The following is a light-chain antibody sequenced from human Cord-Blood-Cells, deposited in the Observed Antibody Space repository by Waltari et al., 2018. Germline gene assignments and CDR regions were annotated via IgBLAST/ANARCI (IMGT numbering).Light chain of an antibody. V-gene: IGLV3-25*03. J-gene: IGLJ3*02. CDR1: ALPKQY. Sequence: SYELTQPPSVSVSPGPTARITCPGDALPKQYAYWYQQKPGQAPVLVINKGSERPSGIPERFSGSSSGKTVTLTISGVQAEDEADYYCQSADSSGTWVFGGGTKLTVL. CDR3: QSADSSGTWV. CDR2: KGS.